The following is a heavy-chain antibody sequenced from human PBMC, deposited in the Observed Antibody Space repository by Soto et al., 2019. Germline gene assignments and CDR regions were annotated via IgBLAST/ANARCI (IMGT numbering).Heavy chain of an antibody. Sequence: PSETLSLTCAVSGGSISSGGYSWSWIRQPPGKGLEWIGYIYHSGSTYYNPSLKSRVTISVDRSKNQFSLKLSSVTAADTAVYYCARVPAAIPKRNNWFDPWGQGTLVTVSS. CDR2: IYHSGST. D-gene: IGHD2-2*01. CDR1: GGSISSGGYS. V-gene: IGHV4-30-2*01. J-gene: IGHJ5*02. CDR3: ARVPAAIPKRNNWFDP.